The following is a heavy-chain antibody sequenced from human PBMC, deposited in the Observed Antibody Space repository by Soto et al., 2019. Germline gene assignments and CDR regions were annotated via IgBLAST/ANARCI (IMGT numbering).Heavy chain of an antibody. V-gene: IGHV4-30-4*01. Sequence: QVQLQESGPGLVKPSQTLSLTCTVSGGSISSGGYYWNWIRQPPGKGLEWIGYISDSGSTHHNPSLKSQLTISVDTSKNQFSLKLDSVTAADTAVYYCARAPVTGHLLYYFDYWGQGTLVTVSS. CDR3: ARAPVTGHLLYYFDY. D-gene: IGHD4-17*01. CDR1: GGSISSGGYY. CDR2: ISDSGST. J-gene: IGHJ4*02.